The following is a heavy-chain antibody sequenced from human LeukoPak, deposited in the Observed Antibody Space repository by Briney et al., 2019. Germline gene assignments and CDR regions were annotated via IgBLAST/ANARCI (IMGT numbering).Heavy chain of an antibody. D-gene: IGHD1-14*01. CDR2: TYYRSKWYN. J-gene: IGHJ4*02. V-gene: IGHV6-1*01. CDR1: GDSVPSNSAA. CDR3: ARAENRLFDY. Sequence: SQTLSLTCAISGDSVPSNSAAWNWIRQFPSRGLEWLGRTYYRSKWYNDYAVSVKSRITINPDTSKNQFSLQLNSGTPEDTAVYYCARAENRLFDYWGQGTLVTVSS.